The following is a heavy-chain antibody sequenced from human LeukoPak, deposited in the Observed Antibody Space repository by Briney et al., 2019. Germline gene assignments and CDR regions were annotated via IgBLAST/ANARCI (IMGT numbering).Heavy chain of an antibody. J-gene: IGHJ5*02. CDR3: ARSGGYCSSTSCLKNWFDP. V-gene: IGHV1-18*01. Sequence: ASVKVSCKASGYSFTSYGISWVRQAPGQGLQYMGWFRTFTGDTNYAQNFQDRVVFTTDPSTSTAYMEPRSLRSDDTAVYYCARSGGYCSSTSCLKNWFDPWGQGTLVTVSS. D-gene: IGHD2-2*01. CDR2: FRTFTGDT. CDR1: GYSFTSYG.